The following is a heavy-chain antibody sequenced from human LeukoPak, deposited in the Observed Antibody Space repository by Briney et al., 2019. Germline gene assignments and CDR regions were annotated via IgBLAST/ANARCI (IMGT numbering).Heavy chain of an antibody. Sequence: SETLSLTCTVSGGSISSYYWSWIRQPPGKGLEWIGCINYSGTTNYNPSLMSRVTISVDTSKKQFSLHLRSGTAADTAVYYWSRRYCSGGSCYSALEYWGQGTLVTVSS. CDR3: SRRYCSGGSCYSALEY. J-gene: IGHJ4*02. D-gene: IGHD2-15*01. CDR1: GGSISSYY. CDR2: INYSGTT. V-gene: IGHV4-59*01.